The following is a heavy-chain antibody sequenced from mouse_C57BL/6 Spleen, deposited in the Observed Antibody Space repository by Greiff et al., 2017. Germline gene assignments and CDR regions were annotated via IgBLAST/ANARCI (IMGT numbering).Heavy chain of an antibody. CDR1: GFTFNTYA. CDR2: IRSKSSNYAT. D-gene: IGHD1-1*01. Sequence: EVMLVESGGGLVQPKGSLKLSCAASGFTFNTYAMHWVRQAPGKGLEWVARIRSKSSNYATYYADSVKDRFTISRDDSQSMLYLQMNNLKTEDTAMYYCVRAPDYYGSSSGAMDYWGQGTSVTVSS. J-gene: IGHJ4*01. V-gene: IGHV10-3*01. CDR3: VRAPDYYGSSSGAMDY.